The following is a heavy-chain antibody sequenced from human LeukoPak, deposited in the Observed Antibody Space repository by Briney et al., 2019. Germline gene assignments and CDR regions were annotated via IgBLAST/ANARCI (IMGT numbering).Heavy chain of an antibody. CDR3: TTDNTDFTSTRCQGLYY. D-gene: IGHD2-2*01. J-gene: IGHJ4*02. V-gene: IGHV3-15*01. Sequence: GGSLRLSCAASGFTFSNAWMSWVRQTPGKGLEWVGRIRSKSDGGTTDYAAPVKGRFTISRDDSKKTLYLQMNSLKTEDTAVEYRTTDNTDFTSTRCQGLYYWGQGTLVTVSS. CDR1: GFTFSNAW. CDR2: IRSKSDGGTT.